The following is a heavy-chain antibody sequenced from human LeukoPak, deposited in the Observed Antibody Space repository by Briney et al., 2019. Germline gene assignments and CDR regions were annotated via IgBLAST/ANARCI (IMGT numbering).Heavy chain of an antibody. D-gene: IGHD3-22*01. CDR2: IYYSGNT. CDR3: ARALGDRSGYYSSFDY. CDR1: GSSISRYY. Sequence: SETLSLTCTVSGSSISRYYWSWIRQPPGKGLEWIGYIYYSGNTNYNPSLKSRVTISVDTSKKQFSLKLSSVTAADTAVYYCARALGDRSGYYSSFDYWGQGTLVTVSS. J-gene: IGHJ4*02. V-gene: IGHV4-59*01.